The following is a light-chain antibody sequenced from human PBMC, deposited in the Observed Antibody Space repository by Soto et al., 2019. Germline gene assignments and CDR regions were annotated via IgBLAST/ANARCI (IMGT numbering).Light chain of an antibody. V-gene: IGKV3-11*01. Sequence: EIVLIPSPATLSFSPVERATLSCRASQSVSSNLAWYQQTPGQAPRLLIFDASNRATGIPARFSGSGSGTDFILTISSLEPEDFAVYYCQQHSNWPLTFGGGTKVDIK. J-gene: IGKJ4*01. CDR1: QSVSSN. CDR3: QQHSNWPLT. CDR2: DAS.